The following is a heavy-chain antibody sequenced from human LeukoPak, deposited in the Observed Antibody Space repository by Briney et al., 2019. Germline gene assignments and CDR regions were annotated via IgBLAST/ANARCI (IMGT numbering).Heavy chain of an antibody. CDR3: AKEKGITIFGLGKGAFDI. Sequence: GGSLSLSCAASGFTFCNYAMSWVRQAPGKGLEWVSGISGAGGTTYYADSVKGRFSISRDNSKNTLYLQMNSLRAEDTAVYYCAKEKGITIFGLGKGAFDIWGQGTMVTVSS. CDR1: GFTFCNYA. CDR2: ISGAGGTT. D-gene: IGHD3-3*01. V-gene: IGHV3-23*01. J-gene: IGHJ3*02.